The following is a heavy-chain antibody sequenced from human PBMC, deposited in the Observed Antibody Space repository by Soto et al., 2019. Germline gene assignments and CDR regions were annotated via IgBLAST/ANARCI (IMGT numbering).Heavy chain of an antibody. CDR2: IYYSGST. V-gene: IGHV4-31*03. D-gene: IGHD5-18*01. CDR3: ARDKRVDTAMVRAPYYYYGMDV. Sequence: SETLSLTCTVSGGSISSGGYYWSWIRQHPGKGLEWIGYIYYSGSTYYNPSLKSRVTISVDTSKNQFSLRLSSVTAADTAVYYCARDKRVDTAMVRAPYYYYGMDVWGQGTTVTVSS. J-gene: IGHJ6*02. CDR1: GGSISSGGYY.